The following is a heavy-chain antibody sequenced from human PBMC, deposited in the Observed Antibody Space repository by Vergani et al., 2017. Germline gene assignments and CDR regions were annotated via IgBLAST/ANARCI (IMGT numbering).Heavy chain of an antibody. J-gene: IGHJ4*02. CDR1: SFKLGDYG. CDR3: ARETRDNPSSLDY. D-gene: IGHD5-24*01. CDR2: TWYEGNNN. Sequence: QVQLVESGGGVVQPGRSLRLSCTPSSFKLGDYGMHWVRQAPGRGLEWVSMTWYEGNNNYYADSVKGRFTIYKDISKNTLYLQMNSLRGDDTAVYYCARETRDNPSSLDYWGQGTLVTVSS. V-gene: IGHV3-33*01.